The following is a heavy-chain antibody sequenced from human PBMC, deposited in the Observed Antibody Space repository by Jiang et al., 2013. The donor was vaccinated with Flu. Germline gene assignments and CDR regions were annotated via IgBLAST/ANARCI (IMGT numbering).Heavy chain of an antibody. CDR2: IYYSGST. Sequence: GPGLVKPSETLSLICNVSGVSVNSGSYQWSWIRQSPGKGLEWIGHIYYSGSTNYNPSLKNRVSMSVDTSKNQFSLNVMSVTAADTAVYFCARLTRRVSDYYYYGLDVWGQGTTVTVSS. J-gene: IGHJ6*02. V-gene: IGHV4-61*01. CDR1: GVSVNSGSYQ. CDR3: ARLTRRVSDYYYYGLDV.